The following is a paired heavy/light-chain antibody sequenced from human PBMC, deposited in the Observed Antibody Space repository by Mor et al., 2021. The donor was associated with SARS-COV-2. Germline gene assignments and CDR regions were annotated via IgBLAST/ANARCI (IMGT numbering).Heavy chain of an antibody. CDR1: GYTFTSYG. D-gene: IGHD6-13*01. J-gene: IGHJ6*02. V-gene: IGHV1-18*01. CDR3: ARESLEVAAAGQPFYYYGMDV. CDR2: ISAYNGNT. Sequence: QVQLVQSGAEVKKPGASVKVSCKASGYTFTSYGISWVRQAPGQGLEWMGWISAYNGNTNYAQKLQGRVTMTTDTSTSTAYMELRSLRSDDTAVYYCARESLEVAAAGQPFYYYGMDVWGQGTTVTVSS.
Light chain of an antibody. J-gene: IGKJ1*01. V-gene: IGKV1-5*03. Sequence: DIQMTQSPSTLSASVGDRVTITCRASQSISSWLAWYQQKPGKAPKLLIYKASSLESGVPSRFSGSGSGTEFTLTISSLQPDDFATYYCQQYNSYRRTFGQGTKVEIK. CDR2: KAS. CDR1: QSISSW. CDR3: QQYNSYRRT.